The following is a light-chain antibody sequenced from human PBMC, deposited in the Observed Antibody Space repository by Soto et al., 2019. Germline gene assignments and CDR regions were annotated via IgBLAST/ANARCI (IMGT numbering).Light chain of an antibody. Sequence: IVMTQSPATLSVSPGEPATLSCRASQSVGTNLAWYQQKPGQPPRLLIYATSTRVTGVPVRFSGGGSGPDSTLTISSLQSEDFAVYYCQQYNKWPPDYTFGPGTKVDIK. J-gene: IGKJ3*01. CDR3: QQYNKWPPDYT. CDR2: ATS. V-gene: IGKV3D-15*01. CDR1: QSVGTN.